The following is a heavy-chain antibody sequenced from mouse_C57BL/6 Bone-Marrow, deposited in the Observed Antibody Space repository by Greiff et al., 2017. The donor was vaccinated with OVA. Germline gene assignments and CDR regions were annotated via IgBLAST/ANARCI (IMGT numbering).Heavy chain of an antibody. CDR3: TTCRVDDYGSSWDWYFDV. Sequence: EVQLQQSGAELVRPGASVKLSCTASGFNIKDDYMHWVKQRPEQGLEWIGWIDPENGDTEYASKFQGKATITADTSSNTAYLQLSSLTSEDTAVYYCTTCRVDDYGSSWDWYFDVWGTGTTVTVSS. CDR2: IDPENGDT. V-gene: IGHV14-4*01. J-gene: IGHJ1*03. D-gene: IGHD1-1*01. CDR1: GFNIKDDY.